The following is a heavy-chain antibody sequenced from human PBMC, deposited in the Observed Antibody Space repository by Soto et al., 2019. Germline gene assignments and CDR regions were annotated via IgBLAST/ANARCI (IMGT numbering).Heavy chain of an antibody. Sequence: TSATLSLPCTVSGVSIGSSSAYWGWIRQPPGQGLEWIGTIYYSGSTYYNPSLSSRLIISADTAKNQFSLKLSSVTAADTAVYYSARPLGRVVPEAYYSGMDVWGQGTTVTVSS. D-gene: IGHD3-10*01. J-gene: IGHJ6*02. V-gene: IGHV4-39*01. CDR2: IYYSGST. CDR3: ARPLGRVVPEAYYSGMDV. CDR1: GVSIGSSSAY.